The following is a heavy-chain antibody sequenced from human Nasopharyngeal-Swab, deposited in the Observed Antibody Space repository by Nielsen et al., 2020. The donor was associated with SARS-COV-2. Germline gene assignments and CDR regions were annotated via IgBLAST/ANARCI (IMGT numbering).Heavy chain of an antibody. CDR2: ITSSSATK. CDR1: GFIFSDYS. CDR3: AREFEATGATYLDS. V-gene: IGHV3-48*02. D-gene: IGHD1-26*01. J-gene: IGHJ4*02. Sequence: LSLTGAASGFIFSDYSMDWVRQAPGKGLEWVSYITSSSATKYYADSVKGRFTVSRDNAKNLLYLQMSSMRDEDTAVYYCAREFEATGATYLDSWGLGTLVTVSS.